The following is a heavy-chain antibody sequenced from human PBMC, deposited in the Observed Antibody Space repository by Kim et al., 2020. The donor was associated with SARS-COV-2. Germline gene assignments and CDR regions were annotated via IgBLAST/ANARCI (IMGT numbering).Heavy chain of an antibody. J-gene: IGHJ6*02. D-gene: IGHD2-2*01. V-gene: IGHV3-48*02. CDR1: GFTFSSYS. CDR2: ISSSSSTI. CDR3: ARDPADIVVVPAARRGGMDV. Sequence: GGSLRLSCAASGFTFSSYSMNWVRQAPGKGLEWVSYISSSSSTIYYADSVKGRFTISRDNAKNSLYLQMNSLRDEDTAVYYCARDPADIVVVPAARRGGMDVWGQGTTVTVSS.